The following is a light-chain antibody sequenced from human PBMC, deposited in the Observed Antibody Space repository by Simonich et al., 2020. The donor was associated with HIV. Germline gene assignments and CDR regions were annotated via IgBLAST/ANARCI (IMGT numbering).Light chain of an antibody. J-gene: IGKJ4*01. V-gene: IGKV3-15*01. CDR3: QQYNKWPLT. CDR2: GAS. CDR1: QRVSNP. Sequence: EIVLTQSPVTLSVSPGKRATLSCRVSQRVSNPLAWYQQKPGQAPRLLIYGASTRATGVPDRFSGSGSGTEFSLTISSLQSEDSAVYYCQQYNKWPLTFGGGTKVEIK.